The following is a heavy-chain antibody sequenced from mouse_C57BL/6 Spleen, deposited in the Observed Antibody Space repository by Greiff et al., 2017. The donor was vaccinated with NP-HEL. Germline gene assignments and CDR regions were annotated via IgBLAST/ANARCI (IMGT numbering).Heavy chain of an antibody. CDR2: ISSGGSYT. CDR1: GFTFSSYG. V-gene: IGHV5-6*01. D-gene: IGHD2-4*01. CDR3: ARLRDYDGRPLFAY. J-gene: IGHJ3*01. Sequence: EVQLVESGGDLVKPGGSLKLSCAASGFTFSSYGMSWVRQTPDKRLEWVATISSGGSYTYYPDSVKGRFTISRDNAKNTLYLQMSSLKSEDTAMYYCARLRDYDGRPLFAYWGQGTLVTVSA.